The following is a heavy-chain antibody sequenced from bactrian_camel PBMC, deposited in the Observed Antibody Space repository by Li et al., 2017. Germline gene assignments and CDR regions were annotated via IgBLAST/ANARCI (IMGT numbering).Heavy chain of an antibody. Sequence: HVQLVESGGGSVQAGGSLTLNCAVSGHVSTTYSMAWFRQAPGKEREEVARVDSTGKTVYADSVKGRFTISRDNKKRTLCLQLNSLKTEDTAMYYCVKGKYSSYVVDDYDARGLGTQVTVS. CDR1: GHVSTTYS. CDR2: VDSTGKT. J-gene: IGHJ4*01. CDR3: VKGKYSSYVVDDYDA. D-gene: IGHD2*01. V-gene: IGHV3S53*01.